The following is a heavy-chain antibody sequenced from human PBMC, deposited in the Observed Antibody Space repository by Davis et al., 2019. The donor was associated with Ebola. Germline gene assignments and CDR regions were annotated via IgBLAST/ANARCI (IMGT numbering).Heavy chain of an antibody. CDR3: ATGSSLKAHYYYYGMDV. CDR2: IYPGDSDT. V-gene: IGHV5-51*01. CDR1: GYSFTSYW. Sequence: GESLKISCKGSGYSFTSYWISWVRQMPGKGLEWMGIIYPGDSDTRYSPSFQGQVTISADKSISTAYLQWSSLKASDTAMYYCATGSSLKAHYYYYGMDVWGQGTTVTVSS. D-gene: IGHD6-13*01. J-gene: IGHJ6*02.